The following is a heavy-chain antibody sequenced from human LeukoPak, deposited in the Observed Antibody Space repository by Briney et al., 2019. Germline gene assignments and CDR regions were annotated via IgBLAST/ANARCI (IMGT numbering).Heavy chain of an antibody. CDR3: TRGPFDGYKFGRAFDI. V-gene: IGHV3-49*04. Sequence: PGGSLRLSCPAAGFTFGDYAISWVRQAPRKGLEWVGFIRSKAYCGTTEYAASVKGRFTISRDDSKSIAYLQMNSLKTEDTAVYYCTRGPFDGYKFGRAFDIWGQGTMVTVSS. CDR1: GFTFGDYA. D-gene: IGHD5-24*01. CDR2: IRSKAYCGTT. J-gene: IGHJ3*02.